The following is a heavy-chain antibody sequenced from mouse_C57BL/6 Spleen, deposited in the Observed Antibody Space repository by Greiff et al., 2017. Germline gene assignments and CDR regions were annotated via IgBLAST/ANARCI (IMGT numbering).Heavy chain of an antibody. D-gene: IGHD1-1*01. Sequence: QVQLKESGAELVKPGASVKLSCKASGYTFTEYTIHWVKQRSGQGLAWIGWFYPGSGSIKYNEKFKDKATLTADKSSSTVYMELSRLTSEDSAVYFCARHNYYDGSRAYWGQGTLVTVSA. V-gene: IGHV1-62-2*01. CDR2: FYPGSGSI. J-gene: IGHJ3*01. CDR3: ARHNYYDGSRAY. CDR1: GYTFTEYT.